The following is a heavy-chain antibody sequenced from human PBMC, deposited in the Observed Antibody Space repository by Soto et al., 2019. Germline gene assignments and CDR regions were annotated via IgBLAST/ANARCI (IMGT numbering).Heavy chain of an antibody. CDR3: GTQQSTQVVSYYFDY. J-gene: IGHJ4*02. D-gene: IGHD2-8*02. Sequence: LRLSCAASGFTFSSYEMNWVRQAPGKGLEWVSYISSSGSTIYYADSVKGRFTISRDNAKNSLYLQMNSLRAEDTAVYYCGTQQSTQVVSYYFDYWGQGTLVTVSS. CDR2: ISSSGSTI. CDR1: GFTFSSYE. V-gene: IGHV3-48*03.